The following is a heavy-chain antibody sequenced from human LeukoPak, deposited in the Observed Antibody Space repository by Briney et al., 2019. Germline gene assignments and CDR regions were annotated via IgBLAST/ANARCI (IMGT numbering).Heavy chain of an antibody. D-gene: IGHD2-15*01. Sequence: SETRSLTCTVSGGSISSRSYYWGWIRQPPGNGLEGFGSIYYSGSTYYNPSLKSRVTISVDTSKNQFSLKLSSVTAADTAVYYCARGYSPDAFDIWGQGTMVTVSS. V-gene: IGHV4-39*01. CDR1: GGSISSRSYY. CDR2: IYYSGST. CDR3: ARGYSPDAFDI. J-gene: IGHJ3*02.